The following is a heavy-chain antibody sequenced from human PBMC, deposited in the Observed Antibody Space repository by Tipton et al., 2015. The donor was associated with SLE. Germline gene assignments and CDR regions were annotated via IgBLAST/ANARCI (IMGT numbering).Heavy chain of an antibody. CDR3: ARQEWLLGDAFDI. D-gene: IGHD3-3*01. CDR1: GFTFSSYA. J-gene: IGHJ3*02. CDR2: IRGSGGST. V-gene: IGHV3-23*01. Sequence: GSLRLSCAASGFTFSSYAMSWVRQAPGKGLEWVSAIRGSGGSTYYADSVKGRFTISRDNSKNTLYLQMNSLRAEDTAVYYCARQEWLLGDAFDIWGQGTMVTVSS.